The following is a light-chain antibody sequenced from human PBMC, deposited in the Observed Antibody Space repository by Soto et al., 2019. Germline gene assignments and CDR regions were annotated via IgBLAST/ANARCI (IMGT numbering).Light chain of an antibody. CDR2: GAT. CDR1: QSVSDS. CDR3: QQYNKWPLT. Sequence: EVVMTQSPATLSVSPGEGATLSCRASQSVSDSLAWYQQKPGQAPRLLMSGATTRAAGTPARFSGRGSGTEFTLTLRSLQSEDFAVYYCQQYNKWPLTFGGGTKVDIK. V-gene: IGKV3D-15*01. J-gene: IGKJ4*01.